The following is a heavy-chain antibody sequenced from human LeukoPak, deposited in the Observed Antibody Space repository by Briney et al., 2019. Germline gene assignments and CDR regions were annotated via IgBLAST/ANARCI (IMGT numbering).Heavy chain of an antibody. CDR1: GYRLTELS. CDR2: INPKTSGT. J-gene: IGHJ6*03. D-gene: IGHD3-10*01. V-gene: IGHV1-2*02. CDR3: ARIFLRGSGNYYYMDV. Sequence: ASVKVSCKVSGYRLTELSMHWFRQAPGQGLEWMGWINPKTSGTNYAQKFQGRVTMTRDTSISTAYMELSSLRSDDTAVYYCARIFLRGSGNYYYMDVWGIGTTVTVSS.